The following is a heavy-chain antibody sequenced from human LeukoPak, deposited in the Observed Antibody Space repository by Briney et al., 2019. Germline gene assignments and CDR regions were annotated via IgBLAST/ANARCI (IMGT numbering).Heavy chain of an antibody. CDR3: ARDSDRGAYDY. CDR2: IKQDGSEK. J-gene: IGHJ4*02. V-gene: IGHV3-7*01. Sequence: PGGSLRLSCAASGFTFSSCWMSWVRQAPGQGLEWVANIKQDGSEKYYVDSVKGRFTTSRDNAKNSLYLQMNSLRAEDTAVYYCARDSDRGAYDYWGQGTLVTVSS. D-gene: IGHD2-21*01. CDR1: GFTFSSCW.